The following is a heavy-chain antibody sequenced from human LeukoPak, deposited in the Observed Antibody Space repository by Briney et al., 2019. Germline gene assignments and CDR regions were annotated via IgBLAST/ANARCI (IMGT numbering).Heavy chain of an antibody. CDR3: AREILRFDI. J-gene: IGHJ3*02. Sequence: GASVKVSCKASGYSFNSQGMNWVRQAPGQGLEWMGWINTDSGNPTYAQGFTGRFVFSLDSSVSTAYLQISNLLPEDTAKYYCAREILRFDIWGQGTMVTVSS. CDR1: GYSFNSQG. V-gene: IGHV7-4-1*02. CDR2: INTDSGNP.